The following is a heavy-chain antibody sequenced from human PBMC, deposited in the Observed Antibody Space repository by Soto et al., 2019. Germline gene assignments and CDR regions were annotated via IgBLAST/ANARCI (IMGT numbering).Heavy chain of an antibody. CDR3: ARESSSDGYNFYYFDY. Sequence: SVKVSCKASGGTFSRYSISWVRQAPGQGLEWMGGIIPIFGTANYAQKFQGRVTITADESTSTAYMELSSLRSEDTAVYYCARESSSDGYNFYYFDYWGQGTLVTVSS. J-gene: IGHJ4*02. D-gene: IGHD5-12*01. V-gene: IGHV1-69*13. CDR2: IIPIFGTA. CDR1: GGTFSRYS.